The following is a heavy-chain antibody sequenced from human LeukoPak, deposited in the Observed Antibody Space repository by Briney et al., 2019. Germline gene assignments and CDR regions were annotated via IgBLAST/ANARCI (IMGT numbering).Heavy chain of an antibody. V-gene: IGHV3-23*01. J-gene: IGHJ1*01. CDR2: IRGSDGGT. D-gene: IGHD4-17*01. CDR1: GFTFSSFA. CDR3: SRDPNGDYVGAFDFQR. Sequence: GGSLRLSCAVSGFTFSSFAMTWVRQAPARGLEWVSSIRGSDGGTDYADSVRGRFTISRDNSKNTLYLQMNSLRAEDTATYYCSRDPNGDYVGAFDFQRWGQGTLVTVSS.